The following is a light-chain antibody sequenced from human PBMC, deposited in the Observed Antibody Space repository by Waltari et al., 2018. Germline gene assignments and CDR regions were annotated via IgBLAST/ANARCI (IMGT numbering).Light chain of an antibody. V-gene: IGLV2-14*03. Sequence: QSALTQPASVSGSPGQSITISCTGTSSDIGAYDYVSWYQQFPDKAPKLLIYKVHKRPSGVSNRCSGSKSGNTSSLTISGLQAEDEADYFCSSYTSTSSPVVFGGGTQLTVL. CDR1: SSDIGAYDY. CDR3: SSYTSTSSPVV. J-gene: IGLJ2*01. CDR2: KVH.